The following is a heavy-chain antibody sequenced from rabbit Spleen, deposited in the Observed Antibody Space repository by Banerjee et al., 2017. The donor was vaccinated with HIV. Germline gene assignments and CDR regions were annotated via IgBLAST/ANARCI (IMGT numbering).Heavy chain of an antibody. Sequence: HLKETGGGLVQPGGSLTLSCKASGFDFSSYYMSWVRQAPGKGLEWIGIIYVGGGNTDYASWVNGRFTISSDNAQNTVDLQMNSLTAADTATYFCARWDSYDDYDDSYYFNLWGQGTLVTVS. CDR2: IYVGGGNT. CDR3: ARWDSYDDYDDSYYFNL. CDR1: GFDFSSYY. V-gene: IGHV1S7*01. J-gene: IGHJ4*01. D-gene: IGHD2-1*01.